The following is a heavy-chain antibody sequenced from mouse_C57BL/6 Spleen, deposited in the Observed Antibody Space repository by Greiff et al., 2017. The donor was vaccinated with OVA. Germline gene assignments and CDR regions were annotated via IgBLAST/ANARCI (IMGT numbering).Heavy chain of an antibody. J-gene: IGHJ2*01. CDR3: AREDSSGSYFDY. V-gene: IGHV1-66*01. Sequence: QVQLQQSGPELVKPGASVKISCKASGYSFTSYYIHWVKQRPGQGLEWIGWIYPGSGNTKYNEKFKGKATLTADTSSSTAYMQLSSLTSEDSAVYYFAREDSSGSYFDYWGQGTTLTVSS. CDR1: GYSFTSYY. CDR2: IYPGSGNT. D-gene: IGHD3-2*02.